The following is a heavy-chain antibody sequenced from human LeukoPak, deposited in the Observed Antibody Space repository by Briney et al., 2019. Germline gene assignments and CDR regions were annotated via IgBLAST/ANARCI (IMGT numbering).Heavy chain of an antibody. V-gene: IGHV1-2*02. J-gene: IGHJ6*02. Sequence: ASVEVSCKASGYTFTGYYMHWVRQAPGQGLEWMGWINPNSGGTNYAQKFQGRVTMTRDTSISTAYMELSRLRSDDTAVYYCARDKQRYYYYGMDVWGQGTTVTVSS. D-gene: IGHD5-18*01. CDR1: GYTFTGYY. CDR3: ARDKQRYYYYGMDV. CDR2: INPNSGGT.